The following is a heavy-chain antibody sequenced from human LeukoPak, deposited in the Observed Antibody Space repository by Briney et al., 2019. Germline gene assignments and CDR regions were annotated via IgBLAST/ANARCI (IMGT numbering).Heavy chain of an antibody. Sequence: SVKVSCKASGGSLSSHTLSWVRQAPGQGLEWMGGIIPLFGSAQYAQKFQGRVTITMDESASTAYMELRGLRSEDTAVFYCTRGTRAIPIYYWGQGTLVTVSS. J-gene: IGHJ4*02. CDR3: TRGTRAIPIYY. CDR2: IIPLFGSA. D-gene: IGHD2-21*01. CDR1: GGSLSSHT. V-gene: IGHV1-69*05.